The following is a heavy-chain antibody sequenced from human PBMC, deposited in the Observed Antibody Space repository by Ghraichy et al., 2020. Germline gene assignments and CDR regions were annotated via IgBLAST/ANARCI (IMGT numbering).Heavy chain of an antibody. J-gene: IGHJ5*02. D-gene: IGHD6-13*01. CDR3: ARWQQQLVRSWFDP. CDR2: INHSGST. V-gene: IGHV4-34*01. Sequence: SQTLSLTCAVYGGPFSGYCWSWIRQTPGKGLEWIGEINHSGSTNYNPSLKSRVTISKDTSKNQFSLKLSSVTAADTAVYYCARWQQQLVRSWFDPWGQGTLVTVSS. CDR1: GGPFSGYC.